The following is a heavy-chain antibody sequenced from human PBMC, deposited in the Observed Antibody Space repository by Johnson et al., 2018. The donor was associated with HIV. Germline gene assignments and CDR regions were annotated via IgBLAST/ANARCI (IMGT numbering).Heavy chain of an antibody. J-gene: IGHJ3*01. CDR3: VKGFRRYLKFGGGLLDAFDL. CDR2: IRYDGSNK. D-gene: IGHD3-9*01. V-gene: IGHV3-30*02. CDR1: GFTFSSYG. Sequence: QVQLVESGGGVVQPGRSLRLSCAASGFTFSSYGMHWVRQAPGKGLEWVAFIRYDGSNKYYADSVKGRVTISRDTAKNSLYLQMNTLRPEDTAFYHCVKGFRRYLKFGGGLLDAFDLWGQGTMVTVSS.